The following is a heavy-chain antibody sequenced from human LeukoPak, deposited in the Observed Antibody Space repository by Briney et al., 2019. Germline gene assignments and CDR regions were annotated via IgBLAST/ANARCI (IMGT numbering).Heavy chain of an antibody. J-gene: IGHJ4*02. CDR3: AREGYYGSGSAYYFDY. CDR2: ISAYNGNT. V-gene: IGHV1-18*01. D-gene: IGHD3-10*01. Sequence: ASVKVSCKASGYTFTSYGISWVRQAPGQGLEWMGWISAYNGNTNYSQKLQGRVTMTTDTSTSTAYMELRSLRSDDTAVYYCAREGYYGSGSAYYFDYWGQGTLVTVSS. CDR1: GYTFTSYG.